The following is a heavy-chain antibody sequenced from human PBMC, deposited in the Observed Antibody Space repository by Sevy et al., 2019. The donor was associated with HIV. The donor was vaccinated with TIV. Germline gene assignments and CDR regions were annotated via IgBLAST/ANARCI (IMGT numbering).Heavy chain of an antibody. Sequence: GGSLRLSCAASGFTFSNAWMSWVRQAPGKGLEWVGRIKSKTDGGTTDYAAPVKGRFTIQRDDSKNTLYLQMNSLKTEDTAVYYCTTAPKRPYGMDVWGQGTTVTVSS. CDR1: GFTFSNAW. CDR3: TTAPKRPYGMDV. V-gene: IGHV3-15*01. J-gene: IGHJ6*02. CDR2: IKSKTDGGTT.